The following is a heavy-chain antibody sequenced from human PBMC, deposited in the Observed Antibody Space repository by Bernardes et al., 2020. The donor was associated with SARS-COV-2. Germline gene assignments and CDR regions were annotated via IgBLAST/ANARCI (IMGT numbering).Heavy chain of an antibody. CDR2: IGSGSDFI. CDR3: AREMADPGPLDY. CDR1: GFTVSHYN. D-gene: IGHD2-8*01. Sequence: GYLSLSCAASGFTVSHYNMNWVRPAPGKGLEWVSFIGSGSDFIYYADSVKGRFTISRDNAKNSLYLQMNSLRAEDSAVYYCAREMADPGPLDYWGQGTLVTVSS. J-gene: IGHJ4*02. V-gene: IGHV3-21*01.